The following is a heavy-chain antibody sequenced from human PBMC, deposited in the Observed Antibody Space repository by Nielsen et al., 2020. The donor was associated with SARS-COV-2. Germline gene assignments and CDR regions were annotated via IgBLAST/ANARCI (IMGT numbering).Heavy chain of an antibody. CDR2: IKQDGSEK. D-gene: IGHD2-21*02. V-gene: IGHV3-7*03. J-gene: IGHJ4*02. CDR3: ARISDSAWYFDY. CDR1: GFPFSSYE. Sequence: GGSLRLSCAAPGFPFSSYEMNWVRQAPGKGLEWVANIKQDGSEKYYVDSVKGRFTISRDNARNSLFLQMNSLRVEDTAVYYCARISDSAWYFDYWGQGTLVTVSS.